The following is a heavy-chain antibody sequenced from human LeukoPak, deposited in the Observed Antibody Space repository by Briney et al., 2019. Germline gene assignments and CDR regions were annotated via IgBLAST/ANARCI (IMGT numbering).Heavy chain of an antibody. D-gene: IGHD6-19*01. V-gene: IGHV3-23*01. CDR2: ITGNGRST. CDR3: AKAARSSVAGLFFDL. Sequence: GGSLRLSCAASGFTFSDYALSWVRQAPGKGLERVSGITGNGRSTYYADSVKGRFTISRDNSKNTLYLQMNNLRAEDTAVYYCAKAARSSVAGLFFDLWGRGTLVTVSS. CDR1: GFTFSDYA. J-gene: IGHJ2*01.